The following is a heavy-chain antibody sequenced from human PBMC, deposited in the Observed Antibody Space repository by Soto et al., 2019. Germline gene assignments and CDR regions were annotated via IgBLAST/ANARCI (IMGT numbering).Heavy chain of an antibody. V-gene: IGHV5-10-1*01. CDR1: GYSFAGYW. J-gene: IGHJ4*02. CDR2: IDPSDSQT. D-gene: IGHD2-15*01. Sequence: PGESLKISCKGSGYSFAGYWINWVRQKPGKGLEWMGRIDPSDSQTYYSPSFRGHVTISVTKSITTVFLQWSSLRDSDSAMYYCARQIYDSATGHNFQYYFDSWGQGTPVTVS. CDR3: ARQIYDSATGHNFQYYFDS.